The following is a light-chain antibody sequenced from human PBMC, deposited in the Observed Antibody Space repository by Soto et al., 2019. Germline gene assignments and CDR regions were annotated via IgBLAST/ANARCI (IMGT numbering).Light chain of an antibody. J-gene: IGKJ1*01. CDR1: QSVTSSY. CDR3: QQYGSSPRT. V-gene: IGKV3-20*01. CDR2: GAS. Sequence: ESVLTQSPGTLSLSPGERATLSCRASQSVTSSYLAWYQQKPGQAPRLLIYGASSRATGIPDRFSVSGSGTDFTLTISRLEPEDFAVYYGQQYGSSPRTFGQGTKVEIK.